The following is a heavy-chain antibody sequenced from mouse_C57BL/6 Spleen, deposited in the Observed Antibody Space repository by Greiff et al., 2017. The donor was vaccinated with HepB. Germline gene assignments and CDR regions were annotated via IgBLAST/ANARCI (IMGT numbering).Heavy chain of an antibody. CDR3: AKGDGYYAWFAY. Sequence: VKQSCKASGYTFPSYWMHWVKQRPGRGLEWIGRIDPNSGGTKYNEKFKSKATLTVDKPSSTAYMQLSSLTSEDSAVYYCAKGDGYYAWFAYWGQGTLVTVSA. V-gene: IGHV1-72*01. D-gene: IGHD2-3*01. J-gene: IGHJ3*01. CDR2: IDPNSGGT. CDR1: GYTFPSYW.